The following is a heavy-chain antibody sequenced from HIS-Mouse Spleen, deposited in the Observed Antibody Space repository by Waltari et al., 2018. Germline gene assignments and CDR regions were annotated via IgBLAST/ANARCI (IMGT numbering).Heavy chain of an antibody. CDR2: IYYSGST. V-gene: IGHV4-39*07. Sequence: GGSISSSSYYWGWIRQPPGKGLELIGSIYYSGSTYYNPSLKSRVTISVDTSKNQFSLKLSSVTAADTAVYYCARAVWRIAVAGTFGAFDIWGQGTMVTVSS. CDR1: GGSISSSSYY. J-gene: IGHJ3*02. CDR3: ARAVWRIAVAGTFGAFDI. D-gene: IGHD6-19*01.